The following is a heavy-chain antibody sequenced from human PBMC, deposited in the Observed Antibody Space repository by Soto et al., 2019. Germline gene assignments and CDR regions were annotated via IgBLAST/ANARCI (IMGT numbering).Heavy chain of an antibody. CDR3: ARDPYHVLMVNAPNLYGMDV. V-gene: IGHV1-18*01. CDR2: ISTYNGNT. CDR1: GYTFTTYD. D-gene: IGHD2-8*01. Sequence: QVQLVQSGAEVKKPGASVKVSCKASGYTFTTYDISWVRQAPGQGLEWMGRISTYNGNTNYPQSLQGRLTMTTDTATTTAYMELRSLRSDDTDVYYCARDPYHVLMVNAPNLYGMDVWGHGTTVTVSS. J-gene: IGHJ6*02.